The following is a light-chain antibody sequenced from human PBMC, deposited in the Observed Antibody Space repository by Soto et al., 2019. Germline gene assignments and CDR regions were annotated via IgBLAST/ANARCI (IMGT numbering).Light chain of an antibody. CDR2: GAS. J-gene: IGKJ1*01. CDR1: QSVSSN. Sequence: EMVMTQCPATLSVSPGERATLSCRASQSVSSNLAWYQQKPGQAPRLLIYGASTRATGIPARFSGSGSGTEFTLTISSLQSEDFAVYYCQQYNNWPGTFGQGTKVDIK. V-gene: IGKV3-15*01. CDR3: QQYNNWPGT.